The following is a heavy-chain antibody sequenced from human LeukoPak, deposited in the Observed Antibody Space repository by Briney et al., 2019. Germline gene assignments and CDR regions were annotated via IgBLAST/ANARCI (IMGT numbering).Heavy chain of an antibody. J-gene: IGHJ6*03. CDR1: GFTFSSYG. CDR3: ARNYYYMDV. CDR2: ISTSSSTI. V-gene: IGHV3-48*01. Sequence: GGSLRLSCTASGFTFSSYGMNWVRQAPGKGLEWLSYISTSSSTIYYADSVKGRFTISRDNAKNSLYLQMNGLRAEDTAVYYCARNYYYMDVWGKGTTVTVSS.